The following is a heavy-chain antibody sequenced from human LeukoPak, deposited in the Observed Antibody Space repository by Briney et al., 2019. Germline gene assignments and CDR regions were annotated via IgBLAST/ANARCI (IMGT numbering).Heavy chain of an antibody. J-gene: IGHJ4*02. V-gene: IGHV1-69*04. D-gene: IGHD2-15*01. CDR2: IIPILGIA. Sequence: SVKVSCKASGGTFSSYAISWVRQAPGQGLEWMGRIIPILGIANYAQKFQGRVTITADKSTSTAYMELSSLRSEDTAVYYCARVSCSGGSCYHLDYWGQGTLVAVSS. CDR3: ARVSCSGGSCYHLDY. CDR1: GGTFSSYA.